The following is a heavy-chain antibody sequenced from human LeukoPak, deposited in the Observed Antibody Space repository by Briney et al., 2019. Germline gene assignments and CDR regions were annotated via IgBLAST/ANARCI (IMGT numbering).Heavy chain of an antibody. V-gene: IGHV4-34*12. CDR3: ARVPSYYYYYYMDV. CDR2: IFYSGST. CDR1: GGSFSGYY. J-gene: IGHJ6*03. Sequence: SETLSLTCAVYGGSFSGYYWGWIRQPPGKGLEWIGNIFYSGSTYYNPSLKSRVTISVDTSKNQFSLKLSSVTAADTAVYYCARVPSYYYYYYMDVWGKGTTVTVSS.